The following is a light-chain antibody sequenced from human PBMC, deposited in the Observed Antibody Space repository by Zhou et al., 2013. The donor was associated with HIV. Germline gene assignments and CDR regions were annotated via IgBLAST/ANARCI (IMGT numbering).Light chain of an antibody. CDR1: QSISSST. Sequence: EIVLTQSPGTLSLSPGERATLSCRASQSISSSTLAWYQQKPGQAPRLLMYGASSRATGIPDRFSDSGSGTDFTLTISRVEPEDFAVYYCQQYGNSPQTFGQGTKGGN. CDR2: GAS. CDR3: QQYGNSPQT. V-gene: IGKV3-20*01. J-gene: IGKJ1*01.